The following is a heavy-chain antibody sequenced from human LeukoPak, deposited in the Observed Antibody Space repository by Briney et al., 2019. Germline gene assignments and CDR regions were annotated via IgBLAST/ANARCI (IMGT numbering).Heavy chain of an antibody. CDR2: ISYDGSNK. CDR3: ASGYSSSWYRDY. CDR1: GFTFSSYG. D-gene: IGHD6-13*01. Sequence: QPGRSLRLSCAASGFTFSSYGMHWVRQAPGKGLEWVAVISYDGSNKYYADSVKGRFTISRDNSKNTLYLQMNSLRAEDTAVSYCASGYSSSWYRDYWGQGTLVTVSS. V-gene: IGHV3-30*03. J-gene: IGHJ4*02.